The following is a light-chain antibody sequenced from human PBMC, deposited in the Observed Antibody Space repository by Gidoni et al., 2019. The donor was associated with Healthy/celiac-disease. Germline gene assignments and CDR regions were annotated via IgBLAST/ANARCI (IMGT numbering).Light chain of an antibody. J-gene: IGKJ4*01. V-gene: IGKV2-28*01. Sequence: DMVMTQSPLSLPVTPGYPASISCRSSQSLLHSNVYNYLDWYLQKPGQSPQLLIYLGSNRASGVPDRFSGSGSGTDFTLKISRVEAEDVGVYYCMQALQTPLTFGGGTKVEIK. CDR1: QSLLHSNVYNY. CDR3: MQALQTPLT. CDR2: LGS.